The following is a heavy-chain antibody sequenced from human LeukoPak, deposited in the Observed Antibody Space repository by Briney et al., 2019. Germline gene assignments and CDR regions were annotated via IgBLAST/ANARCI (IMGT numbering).Heavy chain of an antibody. CDR1: GYTFTSYG. CDR3: ARDGDDSSGYYFRPVYYFDY. Sequence: ASVKVSCKASGYTFTSYGISWVRQAPGQGLEGMGWISAYNGNTNYAQKLQGRVTMTTDTSTSTAYMELRSLRSDDTAVYYCARDGDDSSGYYFRPVYYFDYWGQGTLVTVSS. J-gene: IGHJ4*02. CDR2: ISAYNGNT. D-gene: IGHD3-22*01. V-gene: IGHV1-18*01.